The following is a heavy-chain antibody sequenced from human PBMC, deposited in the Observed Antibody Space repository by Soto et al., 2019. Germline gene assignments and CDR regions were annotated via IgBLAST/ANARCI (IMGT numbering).Heavy chain of an antibody. V-gene: IGHV1-69*02. J-gene: IGHJ4*02. D-gene: IGHD2-15*01. CDR3: ARFGGEVVPAVHLAY. CDR2: IIPILGIA. CDR1: GGTFSSYT. Sequence: ASVKVSCKASGGTFSSYTISWVRQAPGQGLEWMGRIIPILGIANYAQKFQGRVTITADKSTSTAYMELSSLRSEDTAVYYCARFGGEVVPAVHLAYCGQGTLVPVSS.